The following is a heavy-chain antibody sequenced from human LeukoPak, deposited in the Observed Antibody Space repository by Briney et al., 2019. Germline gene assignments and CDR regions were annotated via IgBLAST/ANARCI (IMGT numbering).Heavy chain of an antibody. V-gene: IGHV3-23*01. CDR2: ISGTADSK. CDR3: AKADATIGGAFDT. J-gene: IGHJ3*02. CDR1: GFTVSSNY. Sequence: GGSLRLSCAASGFTVSSNYMSWVRQAPGRGLEWLCIISGTADSKYYADSVKGRFIISRDNPRSTLYLEMNILRAEDTAVYYCAKADATIGGAFDTWGQGTMVIVSS. D-gene: IGHD3-16*01.